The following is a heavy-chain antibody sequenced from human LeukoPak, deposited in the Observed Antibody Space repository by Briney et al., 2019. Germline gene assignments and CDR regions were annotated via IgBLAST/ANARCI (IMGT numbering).Heavy chain of an antibody. CDR2: ISAIGSST. D-gene: IGHD6-19*01. CDR3: AKGSNPVAGTLFDY. V-gene: IGHV3-23*01. J-gene: IGHJ4*02. Sequence: GGSLRLSCAASGITLGNYAMSWVRQVPGRGLEWVSGISAIGSSTYYADSVRGRFTISRDNSKDTLYLQMHSLRAEDTAVYYCAKGSNPVAGTLFDYWGQGTLVTVSS. CDR1: GITLGNYA.